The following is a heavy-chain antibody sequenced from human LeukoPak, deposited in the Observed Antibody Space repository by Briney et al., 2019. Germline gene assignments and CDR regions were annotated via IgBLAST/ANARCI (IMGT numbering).Heavy chain of an antibody. J-gene: IGHJ4*02. V-gene: IGHV3-30-3*01. D-gene: IGHD3-10*01. CDR1: GFTFSSYA. CDR3: ARDQYYYGSGPQDY. Sequence: GSLRLSCAASGFTFSSYAMHWVRQAPGKGLEWVAVISYDGSNKYYADSVKGRFTISRDNSKNTLYLQMNSLRAEDTAVYYCARDQYYYGSGPQDYWGQGTLVTVSS. CDR2: ISYDGSNK.